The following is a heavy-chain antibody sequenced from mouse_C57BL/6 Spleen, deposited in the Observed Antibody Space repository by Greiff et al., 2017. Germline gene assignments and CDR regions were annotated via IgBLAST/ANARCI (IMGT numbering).Heavy chain of an antibody. D-gene: IGHD2-1*01. J-gene: IGHJ4*01. Sequence: QVQLQQSWAELVKPGASVKMSFTTYPIEWMKQNHGKSLEWIGNLHPYNDDTKYNEKFKGKATLTVEKSSSTVYLELSRLTSDDSAVYYCARGGYGNYLYAMDYWGQGTSVTVSS. V-gene: IGHV1-47*01. CDR2: LHPYNDDT. CDR1: TTYP. CDR3: ARGGYGNYLYAMDY.